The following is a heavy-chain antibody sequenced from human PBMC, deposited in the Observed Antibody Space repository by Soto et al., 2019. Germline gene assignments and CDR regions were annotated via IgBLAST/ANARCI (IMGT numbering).Heavy chain of an antibody. CDR1: GYAFSSHG. J-gene: IGHJ6*02. Sequence: QVQLVQSGAEVKKPGASVKVSCKASGYAFSSHGITWVRQAPGQGLEWMGWISTYNGNTNYAQKFQGRVTMTTDTSPTTAYMELRSLTSDDTAVYYCARGLGLPAAINFLPYYSAMDVWGQGTTVTVSS. V-gene: IGHV1-18*01. CDR3: ARGLGLPAAINFLPYYSAMDV. D-gene: IGHD2-2*01. CDR2: ISTYNGNT.